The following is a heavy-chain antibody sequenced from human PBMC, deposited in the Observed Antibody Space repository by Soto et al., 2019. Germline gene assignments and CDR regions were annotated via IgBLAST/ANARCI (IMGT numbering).Heavy chain of an antibody. D-gene: IGHD2-15*01. J-gene: IGHJ4*02. V-gene: IGHV3-11*01. Sequence: GGSLRLSCAASAFTFSDYYMGWIRQAPGKGLEWLSYISGNGNTIYYADSVKGRFTVSRDNAKNLLYLQMNSLRAEDTAVYYCAASAVVAAHCWGQGALVTVSS. CDR2: ISGNGNTI. CDR1: AFTFSDYY. CDR3: AASAVVAAHC.